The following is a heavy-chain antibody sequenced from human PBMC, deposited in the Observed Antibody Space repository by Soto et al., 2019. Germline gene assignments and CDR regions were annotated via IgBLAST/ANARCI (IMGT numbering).Heavy chain of an antibody. D-gene: IGHD3-9*01. V-gene: IGHV5-51*01. CDR2: IYPGDSRT. Sequence: GESLKISCKGFGYSFTTYWIAWVRQMPGKGLELMGIIYPGDSRTRYSPSFQGQVTISADKSISTAYLQWSSLKASDTAMYYCARRLPQNYDILTGYPDAFDIWGQGTMVTVSS. CDR3: ARRLPQNYDILTGYPDAFDI. J-gene: IGHJ3*02. CDR1: GYSFTTYW.